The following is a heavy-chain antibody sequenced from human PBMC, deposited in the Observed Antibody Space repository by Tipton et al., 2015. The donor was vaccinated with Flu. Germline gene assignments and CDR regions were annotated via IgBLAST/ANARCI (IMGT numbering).Heavy chain of an antibody. Sequence: LRLSCTVSGGSISSYYWSWIRQPPGKGLEWIGYIYYSGSTNYNPSLKSRVTISVDTSKSQFSLKLSSVTAADTAVYYCARSVAVAAPGWFDPWGQGTLVTVSS. CDR2: IYYSGST. D-gene: IGHD6-19*01. CDR1: GGSISSYY. CDR3: ARSVAVAAPGWFDP. J-gene: IGHJ5*02. V-gene: IGHV4-59*01.